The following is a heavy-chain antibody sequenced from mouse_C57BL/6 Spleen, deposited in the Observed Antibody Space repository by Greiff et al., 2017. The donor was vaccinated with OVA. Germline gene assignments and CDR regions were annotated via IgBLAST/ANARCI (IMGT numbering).Heavy chain of an antibody. CDR2: IDPETGGT. CDR3: TRRVGYYFDC. Sequence: VQLQQSGAELVRPGASVTLSCKASGYTFTDYEMHWVKQTPVHGLEWIGAIDPETGGTAYNQKFKGKAILTADKSSSTAYMELRSLTSEDSAVYYCTRRVGYYFDCWGQGTTLTVSS. D-gene: IGHD1-1*02. J-gene: IGHJ2*01. CDR1: GYTFTDYE. V-gene: IGHV1-15*01.